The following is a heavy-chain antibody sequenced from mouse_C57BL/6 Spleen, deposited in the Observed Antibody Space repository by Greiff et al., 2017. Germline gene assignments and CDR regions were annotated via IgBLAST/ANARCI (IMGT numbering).Heavy chain of an antibody. CDR3: ARRDYGSSMDY. CDR1: GFTFSDYG. Sequence: EVKLVESGGGLVQPGGSLKLSCAASGFTFSDYGMAWVRQAPRKGPEWVAFISNLAYSIYYADTVTGRFPISRENAKNTLYLEMSSLRSEDTAMYYCARRDYGSSMDYWGQGTSVTVSS. D-gene: IGHD1-1*01. CDR2: ISNLAYSI. V-gene: IGHV5-15*01. J-gene: IGHJ4*01.